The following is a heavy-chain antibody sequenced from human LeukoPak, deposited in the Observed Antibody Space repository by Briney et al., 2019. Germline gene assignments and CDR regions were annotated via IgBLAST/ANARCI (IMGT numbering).Heavy chain of an antibody. CDR3: ARYIVATRAFGY. V-gene: IGHV1-3*01. CDR1: GYTFTSYA. D-gene: IGHD5-12*01. J-gene: IGHJ4*02. CDR2: INAGNGNT. Sequence: ASVKVSCKASGYTFTSYAMHWVRQAPGQRLEWMGWINAGNGNTKYSQKFQGRVTITRDTSVSTAYMELSSLRSEDTAVYYCARYIVATRAFGYWGQGTLVTVSS.